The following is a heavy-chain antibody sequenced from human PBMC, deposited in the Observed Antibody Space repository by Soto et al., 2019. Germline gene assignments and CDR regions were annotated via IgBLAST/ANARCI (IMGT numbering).Heavy chain of an antibody. J-gene: IGHJ4*02. D-gene: IGHD5-18*01. CDR1: GFNFGTFA. Sequence: PWGSLRLSCAASGFNFGTFAIGFGGLSPLTWLEWVSAIDGDGGTTYYADSVKGRFTISRDNSKGSLYLQMGSLRVEDTALYYCAKDGHSYGRPQYFHYWGQGTLVTVSS. V-gene: IGHV3-23*01. CDR3: AKDGHSYGRPQYFHY. CDR2: IDGDGGTT.